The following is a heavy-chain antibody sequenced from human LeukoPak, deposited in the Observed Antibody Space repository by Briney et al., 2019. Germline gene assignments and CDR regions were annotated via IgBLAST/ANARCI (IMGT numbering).Heavy chain of an antibody. D-gene: IGHD3-10*01. CDR1: GFTFSSYA. Sequence: GGSLRLSCAASGFTFSSYAMSWVRQAPGKGLEWVSAISGSGGSTYYADSVKGRFTISRDNSKNTLYLQMNSLRAEDTAVYYCAKFRITMVRGVTTDFDYWGQGTLVTVSS. CDR3: AKFRITMVRGVTTDFDY. J-gene: IGHJ4*02. CDR2: ISGSGGST. V-gene: IGHV3-23*01.